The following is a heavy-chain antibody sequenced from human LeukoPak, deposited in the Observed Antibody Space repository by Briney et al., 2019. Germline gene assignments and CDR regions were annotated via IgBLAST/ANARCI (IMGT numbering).Heavy chain of an antibody. J-gene: IGHJ5*02. D-gene: IGHD4-17*01. CDR1: GFTFSSYG. CDR2: ISSSSSYK. V-gene: IGHV3-21*01. Sequence: PGGSLRLSCAASGFTFSSYGMHWVRQAPGKGLEWVSSISSSSSYKYYADSVKGRFTISRDNAKNSLYLQMNSLRAEDTAVYYCARDITVMFTVPFDPWGQGTLVTVSS. CDR3: ARDITVMFTVPFDP.